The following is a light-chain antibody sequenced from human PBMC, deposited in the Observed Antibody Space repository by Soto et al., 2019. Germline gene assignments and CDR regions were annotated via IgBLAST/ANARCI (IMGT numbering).Light chain of an antibody. CDR1: QSVSSY. CDR3: QQRSNWPIT. V-gene: IGKV3-11*01. J-gene: IGKJ5*01. CDR2: DAS. Sequence: EIVLTQSPATLSLSPWERATLSCRASQSVSSYLAWYQQKPGQAPRLLIYDASNRATGIPARFSGSGSGTDFTLTISSLVPEDFAVYYCQQRSNWPITFGQGTRLEIK.